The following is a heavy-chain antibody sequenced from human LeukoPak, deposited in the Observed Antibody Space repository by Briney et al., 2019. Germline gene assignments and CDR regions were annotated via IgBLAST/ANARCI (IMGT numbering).Heavy chain of an antibody. Sequence: PSETLSLTCAVYGGSFSGYYWGWIRQPPGKGLEWIGEINHSGSTNYNPSLKSRVTISVDTSKNQFSLKLSSVTAADTAVYYCASPNQYGVLDYWGQGTLVTVSS. J-gene: IGHJ4*02. V-gene: IGHV4-34*01. D-gene: IGHD3-3*01. CDR3: ASPNQYGVLDY. CDR1: GGSFSGYY. CDR2: INHSGST.